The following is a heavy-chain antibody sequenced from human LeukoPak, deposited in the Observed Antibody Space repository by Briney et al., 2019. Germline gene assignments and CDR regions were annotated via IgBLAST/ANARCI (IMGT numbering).Heavy chain of an antibody. V-gene: IGHV3-53*01. CDR2: IYGGGST. J-gene: IGHJ3*02. CDR1: GLIVSRNY. CDR3: APGGNEAFDI. D-gene: IGHD4-23*01. Sequence: GGSLRLSCAASGLIVSRNYMSWVRQAPGKGLEWVSVIYGGGSTYYADSVKGRFTISRDNSKNTLYLQMNSLRAEDTAVYYCAPGGNEAFDIWGQGTMVTVP.